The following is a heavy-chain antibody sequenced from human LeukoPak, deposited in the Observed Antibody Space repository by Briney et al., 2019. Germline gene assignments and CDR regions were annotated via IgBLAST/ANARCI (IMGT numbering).Heavy chain of an antibody. D-gene: IGHD3-22*01. CDR1: GYTFINYA. J-gene: IGHJ2*01. CDR2: TIPIFGTA. V-gene: IGHV1-69*13. CDR3: ARCHVDDSSGYYDWYFDL. Sequence: GASVKVSCKASGYTFINYAISWVRQAPGRGLEWMGGTIPIFGTANYAQKFQGRVTITADESTSTAYMELSSLRSEDTAVYYCARCHVDDSSGYYDWYFDLWGRGTLVTVSS.